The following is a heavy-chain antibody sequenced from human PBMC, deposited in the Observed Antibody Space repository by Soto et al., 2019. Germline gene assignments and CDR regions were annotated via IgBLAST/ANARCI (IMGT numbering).Heavy chain of an antibody. Sequence: EVQLVESGGGVVQPGGSLRLSCAASGFSFSTWMHWVRQAPGKGLVWLSRINSDGSRITYADSVKGRFIVSRDNAKNTLYLQLNSLTAEDTAVYYCTRGASGYRNFDSWGQGVLLTVSS. V-gene: IGHV3-74*01. CDR3: TRGASGYRNFDS. CDR2: INSDGSRI. CDR1: GFSFSTW. D-gene: IGHD5-12*01. J-gene: IGHJ4*02.